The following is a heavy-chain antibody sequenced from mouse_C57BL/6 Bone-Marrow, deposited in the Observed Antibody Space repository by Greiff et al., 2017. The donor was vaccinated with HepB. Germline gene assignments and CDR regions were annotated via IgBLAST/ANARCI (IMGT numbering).Heavy chain of an antibody. Sequence: DVKLVESGGDLVKPGGSLKLSCAASGFTFSSYGMSWVRQTPDKRLEWVATISSGGSYTYYLDSVKGRFTISRDNAKNTLYLQMSSLKSEDTAMYYCARLDSSGYVDYWGQGTTLTVSS. V-gene: IGHV5-6*02. CDR3: ARLDSSGYVDY. J-gene: IGHJ2*01. D-gene: IGHD3-2*02. CDR2: ISSGGSYT. CDR1: GFTFSSYG.